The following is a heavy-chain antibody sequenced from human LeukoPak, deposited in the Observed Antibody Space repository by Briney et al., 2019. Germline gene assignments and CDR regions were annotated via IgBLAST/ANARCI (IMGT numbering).Heavy chain of an antibody. CDR1: GGSFSGYY. V-gene: IGHV4-34*01. J-gene: IGHJ4*02. Sequence: SETLSLTCAVYGGSFSGYYWSWIRQPPGKGLEWIGEINHSGSTNYNPPLKSRVTISVDTSKNQFSLKLSSVTAADTAVYYCARVLGYSYGSRRFDYWGQGTLVTVSS. CDR2: INHSGST. D-gene: IGHD5-18*01. CDR3: ARVLGYSYGSRRFDY.